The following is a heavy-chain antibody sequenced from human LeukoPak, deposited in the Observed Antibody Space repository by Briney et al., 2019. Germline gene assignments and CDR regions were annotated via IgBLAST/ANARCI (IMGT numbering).Heavy chain of an antibody. CDR1: VGTFSSYA. CDR3: AVGVTVTLYYYYYYYMDV. D-gene: IGHD4-17*01. Sequence: SVKVSFKASVGTFSSYAISWVRPPPGQGLDWMGGLIHIFGTANYAQKFQGRVTITTDESTSTAYMELSSLRSEDTAVYYCAVGVTVTLYYYYYYYMDVWGKGTTVTVSS. J-gene: IGHJ6*03. V-gene: IGHV1-69*05. CDR2: LIHIFGTA.